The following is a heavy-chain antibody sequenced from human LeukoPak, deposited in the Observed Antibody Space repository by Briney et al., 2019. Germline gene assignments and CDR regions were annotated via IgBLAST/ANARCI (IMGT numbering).Heavy chain of an antibody. D-gene: IGHD4-17*01. V-gene: IGHV3-9*03. J-gene: IGHJ5*02. CDR3: AKGESGDYASWFDP. Sequence: GGSLRLSCAASGFTFDDYAMHWVRQAPGKGLEWVSGISWNSGSIVYADSVKGRFTISRDNAKNSLYLQMNSLRAEDMALYYCAKGESGDYASWFDPWGQGTLVTVSS. CDR1: GFTFDDYA. CDR2: ISWNSGSI.